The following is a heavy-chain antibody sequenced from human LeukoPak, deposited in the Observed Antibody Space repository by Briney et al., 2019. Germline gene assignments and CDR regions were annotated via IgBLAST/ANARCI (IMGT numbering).Heavy chain of an antibody. Sequence: SETLSPTCTVSGGSISSGDYYWSWIRQPPGKGLEWIGYIYYSGSTNYNPSLKSRVTISVDTSKNQFSLQLSSVTAADTAVHYCARHSSSSYFDYWGQGTLVTVSS. D-gene: IGHD6-13*01. J-gene: IGHJ4*02. CDR3: ARHSSSSYFDY. CDR1: GGSISSGDYY. CDR2: IYYSGST. V-gene: IGHV4-30-4*01.